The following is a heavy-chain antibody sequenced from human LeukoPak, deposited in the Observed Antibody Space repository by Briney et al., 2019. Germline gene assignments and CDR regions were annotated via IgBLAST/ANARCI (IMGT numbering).Heavy chain of an antibody. J-gene: IGHJ4*02. CDR1: GFTFSSYW. Sequence: AGGSLRLSCAASGFTFSSYWMTWVRQTPGKGLEWVANIRMDGSEQYYMDSVEGRFTISRDNAKNSLYLQMYSLRPEDTAVYYCARDKGYNSAYWGRGTLVTVSS. CDR3: ARDKGYNSAY. D-gene: IGHD5-24*01. V-gene: IGHV3-7*01. CDR2: IRMDGSEQ.